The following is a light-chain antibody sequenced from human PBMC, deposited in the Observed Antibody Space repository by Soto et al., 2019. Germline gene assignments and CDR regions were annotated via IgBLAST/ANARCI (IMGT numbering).Light chain of an antibody. CDR3: QTWGSGIVV. V-gene: IGLV4-69*01. Sequence: QLVLTQSPSASASLGASVKLTCTLSSGHINYAIAWHQQQSETGPRYLMKLNSGGSHSKGDGIPDRFSGSSSGAERYLTISRLQSEDEADYYCQTWGSGIVVFGGGTKLTVL. CDR1: SGHINYA. J-gene: IGLJ2*01. CDR2: LNSGGSH.